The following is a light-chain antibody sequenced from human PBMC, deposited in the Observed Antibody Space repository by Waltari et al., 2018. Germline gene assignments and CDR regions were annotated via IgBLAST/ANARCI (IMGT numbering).Light chain of an antibody. CDR2: RNN. J-gene: IGLJ3*02. CDR3: AAWDDSLSGRV. Sequence: QSVLTQPPSASGTPGQRVTIPCSGSSSNLGSNYVYWYQQLPGTAPKLLNYRNNQRPSGVPDRFSGSKSGTSASLAISGLRSEDEADYYCAAWDDSLSGRVFGGGTKLTVL. V-gene: IGLV1-47*01. CDR1: SSNLGSNY.